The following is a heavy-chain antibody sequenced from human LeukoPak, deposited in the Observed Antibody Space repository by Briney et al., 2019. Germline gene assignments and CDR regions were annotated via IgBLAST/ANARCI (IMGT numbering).Heavy chain of an antibody. Sequence: SETLSLTCTVSGGSISSYYWSWIRQPPGKGLEWIGYIYYSGSTNYNPSLKSRVTISVDTSKNQFSLKLSSVTAADTAVYYCARSSGYGEYFQHWGQGTLVTVSS. V-gene: IGHV4-59*01. J-gene: IGHJ1*01. CDR3: ARSSGYGEYFQH. CDR2: IYYSGST. CDR1: GGSISSYY. D-gene: IGHD3-3*01.